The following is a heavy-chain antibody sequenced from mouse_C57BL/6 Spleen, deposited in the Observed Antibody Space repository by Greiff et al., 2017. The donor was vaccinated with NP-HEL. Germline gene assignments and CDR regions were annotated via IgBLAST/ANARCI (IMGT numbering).Heavy chain of an antibody. CDR1: ISLSTSGMGL. V-gene: IGHV8-2*01. J-gene: IGHJ4*01. CDR3: GRGMDGSSSYYAMDY. Sequence: QVTLKESGPGILQPSQTLSLACTFSGISLSTSGMGLSWLRKPSGKALEWLASIWNNDNYYNPSLKSRLTISKETSNYQVFLKLTSVDTADSATYYGAGRGMDGSSSYYAMDYWGQGTSVTVSS. CDR2: WNNDNY. D-gene: IGHD1-1*01.